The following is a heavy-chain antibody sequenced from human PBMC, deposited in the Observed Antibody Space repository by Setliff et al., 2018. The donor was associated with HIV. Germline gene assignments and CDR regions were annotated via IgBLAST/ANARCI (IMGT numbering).Heavy chain of an antibody. CDR1: GGSISSHY. V-gene: IGHV4-59*11. CDR2: IYYSGST. CDR3: ARGVVPADIGDKNWFDP. J-gene: IGHJ5*02. D-gene: IGHD2-2*01. Sequence: PSETLSLTCTVSGGSISSHYWSWIRQPPGKGLECIGSIYYSGSTNYNPSLESRVRISVDTSKNHLSLKLNSVTVADTAVYYCARGVVPADIGDKNWFDPWGQGTLVTVSS.